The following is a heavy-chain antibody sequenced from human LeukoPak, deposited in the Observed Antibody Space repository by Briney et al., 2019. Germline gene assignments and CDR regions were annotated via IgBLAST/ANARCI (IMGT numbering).Heavy chain of an antibody. V-gene: IGHV4-30-2*01. Sequence: PSETLSLTCAVSGGSISSGGYSWSWIRQPPGKGLEWIGYIYHSGSTYYNPSLKSRVTISVDRSKNQFSLKLSSVTAADTAVYYCARGGGYCSSTSCYFSFDPWGQGTLVTVSS. D-gene: IGHD2-2*01. J-gene: IGHJ5*02. CDR2: IYHSGST. CDR1: GGSISSGGYS. CDR3: ARGGGYCSSTSCYFSFDP.